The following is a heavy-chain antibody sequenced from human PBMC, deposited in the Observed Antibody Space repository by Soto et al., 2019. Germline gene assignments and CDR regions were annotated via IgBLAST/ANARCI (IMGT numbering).Heavy chain of an antibody. CDR2: IYTSGST. CDR1: GGSISSYY. D-gene: IGHD3-22*01. CDR3: ARGEGYDSSGYYMDY. Sequence: SETLSLTCTVSGGSISSYYWSWIWQPAGKGLEWIGRIYTSGSTNYNPSLKSRVTMSVDTSKNQFSLKLRSVTAADTAVYYCARGEGYDSSGYYMDYWGQGTLVTVSS. J-gene: IGHJ4*02. V-gene: IGHV4-4*07.